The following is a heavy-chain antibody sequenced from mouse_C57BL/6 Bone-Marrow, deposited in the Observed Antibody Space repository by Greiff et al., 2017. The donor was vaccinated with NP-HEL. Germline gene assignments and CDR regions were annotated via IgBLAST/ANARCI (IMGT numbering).Heavy chain of an antibody. J-gene: IGHJ4*01. Sequence: VQLQQPGAEHVKPGASVKLSCKASGYTFTSYWMHWVKQRPGRGLEWIGRIDPNSGGTKYNEKFTSTATLTVDKPSSTAYMQLRILTSEDSAVYYCARGLTTVVALYAMGYWGQGTSVTVSS. D-gene: IGHD1-1*01. CDR2: IDPNSGGT. CDR3: ARGLTTVVALYAMGY. CDR1: GYTFTSYW. V-gene: IGHV1-72*01.